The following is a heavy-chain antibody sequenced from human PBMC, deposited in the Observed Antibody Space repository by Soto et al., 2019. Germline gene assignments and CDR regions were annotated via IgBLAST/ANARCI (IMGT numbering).Heavy chain of an antibody. CDR1: GFTFSSYG. D-gene: IGHD2-8*02. CDR2: IWYDGSNK. V-gene: IGHV3-33*01. CDR3: ASDTDNRGFDY. Sequence: QVQLVESGGGVVQPGRSLTLSCAASGFTFSSYGMHWVRQAPGKGLEWVAGIWYDGSNKYYADSVKGRFTISRDNSKNTLDLQLNSLGAEDTAVYYCASDTDNRGFDYGGHGTLVTVSS. J-gene: IGHJ4*01.